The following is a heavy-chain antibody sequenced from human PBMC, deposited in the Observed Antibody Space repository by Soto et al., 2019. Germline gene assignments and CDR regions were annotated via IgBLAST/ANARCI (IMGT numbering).Heavy chain of an antibody. CDR2: IYGDDDK. CDR1: GFSLSTSGVG. D-gene: IGHD3-22*01. J-gene: IGHJ1*01. Sequence: QITLKESGPTLVKPTQTLTLTCTFSGFSLSTSGVGVGWIRQPPGKALEWLALIYGDDDKRYSPSLKSRLTITKDTSKNQVVLTMTNMDPVDTATYYCAHLTYYYDSSGYYSGAEYFQHWGQGTLVTVSS. CDR3: AHLTYYYDSSGYYSGAEYFQH. V-gene: IGHV2-5*02.